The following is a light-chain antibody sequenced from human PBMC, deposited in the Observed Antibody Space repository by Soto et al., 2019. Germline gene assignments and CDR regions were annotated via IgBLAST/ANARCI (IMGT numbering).Light chain of an antibody. CDR2: YSS. Sequence: EIVLTQSPATLSLSPGERATLSCRASQSVSIYLAWYQQKPGQAPSLLIYYSSNRATGIPARFSGSGSGTDFTLTISSLEPEDFAVYYCQQRSNWPSYTFGQGTKLEIK. CDR1: QSVSIY. CDR3: QQRSNWPSYT. V-gene: IGKV3-11*01. J-gene: IGKJ2*01.